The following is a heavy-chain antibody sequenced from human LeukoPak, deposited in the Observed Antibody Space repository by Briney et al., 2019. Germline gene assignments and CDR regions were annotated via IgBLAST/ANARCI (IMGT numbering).Heavy chain of an antibody. V-gene: IGHV3-21*01. Sequence: GGSLRLSCAASGFTFSRYNMNWVRQAPGKGLEWVSSISGSSSYIFYADSVKGRFTISRDNAKNSLYLQMNSLRAEDTAVYYCARGDGGSFDYWGQGTLVTVSS. CDR1: GFTFSRYN. CDR3: ARGDGGSFDY. D-gene: IGHD2-21*02. CDR2: ISGSSSYI. J-gene: IGHJ4*02.